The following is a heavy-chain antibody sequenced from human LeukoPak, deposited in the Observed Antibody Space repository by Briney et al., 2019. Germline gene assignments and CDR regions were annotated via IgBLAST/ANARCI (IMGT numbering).Heavy chain of an antibody. CDR2: IYYSGRT. CDR3: ARGRDGGDYTPLDY. D-gene: IGHD2-21*01. CDR1: GGSISSYY. J-gene: IGHJ4*02. V-gene: IGHV4-59*08. Sequence: PSETLSLTCTVSGGSISSYYWSWIRQPPGKGLEWIGYIYYSGRTKYNPSLKSRVTISVDTSKNQFSLKLSSVTAADTAVYYCARGRDGGDYTPLDYWGQGTLVTVSS.